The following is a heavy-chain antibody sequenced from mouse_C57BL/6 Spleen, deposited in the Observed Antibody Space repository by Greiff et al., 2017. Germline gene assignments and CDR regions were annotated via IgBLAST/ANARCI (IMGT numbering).Heavy chain of an antibody. CDR2: IYPGDGDT. CDR3: AREDGSSHHYYAMDY. CDR1: GYAFSSSW. J-gene: IGHJ4*01. D-gene: IGHD1-1*01. V-gene: IGHV1-82*01. Sequence: QVQLQQSGPELVKPGASVKISCKASGYAFSSSWMNWVKQRPGKGLEWIGRIYPGDGDTNYNGKFKGKATLTADKSSSTAYMQLSSLTSEDSAVYFCAREDGSSHHYYAMDYWGQGTSVTVSS.